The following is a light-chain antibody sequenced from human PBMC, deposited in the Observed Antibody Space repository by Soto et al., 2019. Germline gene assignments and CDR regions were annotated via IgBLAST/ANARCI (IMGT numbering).Light chain of an antibody. CDR1: QSVNKW. V-gene: IGKV1-5*01. CDR3: QQYNSYSPWT. CDR2: DAS. J-gene: IGKJ1*01. Sequence: DIETTQSPSSLSTSVGDTVTITCRASQSVNKWLAWFQQKPGKVPKLLIFDASTLQTGVPSRFGGGGSGTEFTLTISGLQPDDFATYYCQQYNSYSPWTFGPGTKVDIK.